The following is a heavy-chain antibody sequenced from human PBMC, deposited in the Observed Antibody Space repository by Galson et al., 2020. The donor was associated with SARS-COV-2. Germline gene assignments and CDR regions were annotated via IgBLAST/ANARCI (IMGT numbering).Heavy chain of an antibody. CDR1: GFTFDDYA. J-gene: IGHJ6*02. Sequence: GGSLRPPCAASGFTFDDYAMHWVRQAPGKGLEWVSGISWNSGSIGYADSVKGRFTNYRDKAKNSLYLQMNSLRAEDTDLYYCAKDIAYDYGMDVWGQGTTVTVSS. V-gene: IGHV3-9*01. CDR2: ISWNSGSI. CDR3: AKDIAYDYGMDV.